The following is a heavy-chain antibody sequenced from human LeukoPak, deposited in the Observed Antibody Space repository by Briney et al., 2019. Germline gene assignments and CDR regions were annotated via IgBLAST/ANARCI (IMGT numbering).Heavy chain of an antibody. Sequence: SETLSLTCTVSGGSISSYYWSWIRQPPGKGLEWIGYIYYSGSTNYNPSLKSRVTISVDTSKNQFSLKLSSVTAADTAVYYCARDDSGWWNAFDIWGQGTMVTVSS. D-gene: IGHD6-19*01. CDR3: ARDDSGWWNAFDI. J-gene: IGHJ3*02. CDR1: GGSISSYY. CDR2: IYYSGST. V-gene: IGHV4-59*01.